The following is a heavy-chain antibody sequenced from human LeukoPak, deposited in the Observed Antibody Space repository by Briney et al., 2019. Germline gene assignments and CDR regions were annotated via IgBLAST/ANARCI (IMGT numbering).Heavy chain of an antibody. D-gene: IGHD3-16*02. Sequence: SETLSLTCTVSGDSIRSYYWSWIRQPAGKGLEWLGRIYTNGNTKYNPSLKSRVTMSVDMSKNQFSLKLSSVTAADTAVYYCARTFTSYDYVWGSYRSEWFDPWGQGTLVTVSS. J-gene: IGHJ5*02. CDR2: IYTNGNT. CDR1: GDSIRSYY. V-gene: IGHV4-4*07. CDR3: ARTFTSYDYVWGSYRSEWFDP.